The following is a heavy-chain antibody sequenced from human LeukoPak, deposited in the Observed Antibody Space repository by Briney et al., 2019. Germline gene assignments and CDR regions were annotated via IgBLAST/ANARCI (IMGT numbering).Heavy chain of an antibody. J-gene: IGHJ4*02. D-gene: IGHD3-22*01. Sequence: GGSLRLSCAASGFTFSSYAMSWVRQAPGKGLEWVSAISGSGGSTYYAGSVKGRFTISRDNSKNTLYLQMNSLRAEDTAVYYCAKVDSVVIHFDYWGQGTLVTVSS. CDR1: GFTFSSYA. CDR3: AKVDSVVIHFDY. V-gene: IGHV3-23*01. CDR2: ISGSGGST.